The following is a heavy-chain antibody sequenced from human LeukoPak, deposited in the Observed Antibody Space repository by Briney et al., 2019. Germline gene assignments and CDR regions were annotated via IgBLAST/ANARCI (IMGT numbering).Heavy chain of an antibody. V-gene: IGHV4-34*01. CDR1: GGSFSGYS. D-gene: IGHD2-15*01. Sequence: PSETLSLTCAVYGGSFSGYSWSWIRQPPGKGLECIGEINHSGSTNYNPSLKSRVTISVDTSKNQFSLKLSSVTAADTAVYYCARSWWRRFDPWGQGTLVTVYS. CDR3: ARSWWRRFDP. CDR2: INHSGST. J-gene: IGHJ5*02.